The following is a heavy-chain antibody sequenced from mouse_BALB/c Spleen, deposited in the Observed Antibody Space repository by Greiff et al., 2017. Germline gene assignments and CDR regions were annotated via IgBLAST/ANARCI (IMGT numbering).Heavy chain of an antibody. CDR2: ISYSGST. V-gene: IGHV3-2*02. J-gene: IGHJ3*01. CDR3: ANYYGYVWFAY. D-gene: IGHD1-2*01. Sequence: EVQLVESGPGLVKPSQSLSLTCTVTGYSITSDYAWNWIRQFPANKLEWMGYISYSGSTSYNPSLKSRISITRDTSKNQFFLQLNSVTTEDTATYYCANYYGYVWFAYWGQGTLVTVSA. CDR1: GYSITSDYA.